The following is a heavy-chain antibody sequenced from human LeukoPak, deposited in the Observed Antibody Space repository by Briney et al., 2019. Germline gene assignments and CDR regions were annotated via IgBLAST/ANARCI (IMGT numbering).Heavy chain of an antibody. V-gene: IGHV4-59*01. CDR2: IYYSGGV. D-gene: IGHD6-19*01. Sequence: SETLSLTCRVSGGSISSYHWSWVRQPPGKGLEWMGYIYYSGGVNYNPSLQSRVHISVDTSKNQFALKLSSVPAADTAVYYCARVIPAVGWFDPGGQGTLVTVSS. CDR1: GGSISSYH. J-gene: IGHJ5*02. CDR3: ARVIPAVGWFDP.